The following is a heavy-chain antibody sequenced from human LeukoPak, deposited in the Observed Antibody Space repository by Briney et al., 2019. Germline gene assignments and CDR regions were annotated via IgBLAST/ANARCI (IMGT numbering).Heavy chain of an antibody. CDR2: IWYDGTSK. Sequence: GGSLRLSCAASGFSLSAYGVHWVRQAPGKGLEWVAVIWYDGTSKDYADSVKGRFTFSRDNSKNTLYLQMNSLTVEDTAVYYCARSQSSSLIDYWGQGTLVTVST. J-gene: IGHJ4*02. D-gene: IGHD6-13*01. V-gene: IGHV3-33*01. CDR1: GFSLSAYG. CDR3: ARSQSSSLIDY.